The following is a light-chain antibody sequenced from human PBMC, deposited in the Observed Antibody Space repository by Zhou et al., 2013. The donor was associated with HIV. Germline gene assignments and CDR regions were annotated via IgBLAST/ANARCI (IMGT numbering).Light chain of an antibody. CDR2: AAS. Sequence: DVQMTQSPSSLSASVGDRVTITCRASQGIGTYLAWYQQKPGEVPRLLIYAASTLQSGVPSRFSGSGSGTHFTLTISSLQPDDFATYFCQQYDTYWTFGPGTKVEIK. J-gene: IGKJ1*01. CDR3: QQYDTYWT. CDR1: QGIGTY. V-gene: IGKV1-27*01.